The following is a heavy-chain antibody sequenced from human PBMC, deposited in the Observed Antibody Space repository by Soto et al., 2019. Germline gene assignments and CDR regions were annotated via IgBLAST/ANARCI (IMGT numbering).Heavy chain of an antibody. CDR3: ARVRDSVGISVQALFGY. V-gene: IGHV4-31*03. J-gene: IGHJ4*02. CDR1: GCSISSGGYY. D-gene: IGHD3-10*01. Sequence: SETVSLTCTVSGCSISSGGYYWSWIRQHPGKGLEWIGYIYYSGSAYYDPSLKSRVTISVDTSKNQFSLKLSSVTAADTAVYYCARVRDSVGISVQALFGYWGQGTLVTVS. CDR2: IYYSGSA.